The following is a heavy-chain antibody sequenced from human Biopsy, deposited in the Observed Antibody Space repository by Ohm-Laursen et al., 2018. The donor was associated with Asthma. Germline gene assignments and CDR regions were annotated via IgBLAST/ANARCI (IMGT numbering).Heavy chain of an antibody. CDR3: ARGTYDMDV. J-gene: IGHJ6*02. V-gene: IGHV3-33*01. CDR2: IWNDGNKN. Sequence: SLRLSCAASGFTFSKNGMHWVRQAPGKGLEWVALIWNDGNKNYYADSVRGRFTISRDNSKNMLYLQMNSLRAEDTAVYFCARGTYDMDVRGQGTTITVSS. CDR1: GFTFSKNG.